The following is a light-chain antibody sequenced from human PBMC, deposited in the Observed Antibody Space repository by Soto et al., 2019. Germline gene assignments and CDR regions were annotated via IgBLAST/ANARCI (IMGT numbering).Light chain of an antibody. V-gene: IGKV4-1*01. CDR3: QQYYSTPPFT. CDR2: WAS. Sequence: DIVMTQSPDSLAVSLGERATINCKSSQSVLYSSNNKNYLAWYQQKPGQPPKLLIYWASTRESGVPDRFSGSGSGTDLTLTISSLQAEDVAVYYCQQYYSTPPFTFGPWHQSGYQT. J-gene: IGKJ3*01. CDR1: QSVLYSSNNKNY.